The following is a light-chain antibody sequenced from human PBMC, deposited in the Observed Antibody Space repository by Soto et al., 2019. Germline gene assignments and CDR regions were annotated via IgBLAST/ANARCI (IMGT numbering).Light chain of an antibody. V-gene: IGLV2-14*01. CDR1: SRDIGYYDY. J-gene: IGLJ3*02. CDR3: SSYTSGDTYLM. Sequence: QSALTQPASVSGSPGQSITISCAGTSRDIGYYDYVSWFQHHPGKAPKLIIYEVSNRPSGISTRFSGSKSDYTASLTISGLQAEDEADYYCSSYTSGDTYLMFGGGTKVTVL. CDR2: EVS.